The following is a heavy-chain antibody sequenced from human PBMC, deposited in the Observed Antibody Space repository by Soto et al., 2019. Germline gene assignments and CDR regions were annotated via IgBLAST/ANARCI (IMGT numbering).Heavy chain of an antibody. J-gene: IGHJ4*02. CDR2: ISGSGGST. CDR3: ATKWSLLIY. V-gene: IGHV3-23*01. CDR1: GFTFSSYA. D-gene: IGHD2-15*01. Sequence: LRLSCAASGFTFSSYAMSWVRHAPGKGLEWVSAISGSGGSTYYADSVKGRFTISRDNSKNTLYLQMNSLRAEDTAVYYCATKWSLLIYRGQGTLVTVSS.